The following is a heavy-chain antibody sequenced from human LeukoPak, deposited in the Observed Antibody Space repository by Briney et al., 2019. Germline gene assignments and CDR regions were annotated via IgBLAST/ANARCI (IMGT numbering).Heavy chain of an antibody. CDR1: GFTFSSYD. Sequence: GGSLRLSCAASGFTFSSYDMRWVRQATGKGLEWVSAIGTAGDTYYPGSVKGRFTISRENAKNSLYLQMNSLRAEDTAVYYCARARYSSSWAPLYGMDVWGQGTTVTVSS. CDR3: ARARYSSSWAPLYGMDV. CDR2: IGTAGDT. V-gene: IGHV3-13*01. J-gene: IGHJ6*02. D-gene: IGHD6-13*01.